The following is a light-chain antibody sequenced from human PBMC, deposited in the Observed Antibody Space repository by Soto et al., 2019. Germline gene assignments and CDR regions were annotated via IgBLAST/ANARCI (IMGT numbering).Light chain of an antibody. Sequence: QSVLTQPASVSGSPGQSITISYSGTSGDVGTYNLVSWYQHHPGKAPKLMIYEGSKRPSGVSNRFSGSTSGNTASLTISGLQAEDEADYYCCSYAGSTTYVFGTGTRSPS. CDR2: EGS. CDR3: CSYAGSTTYV. CDR1: SGDVGTYNL. J-gene: IGLJ1*01. V-gene: IGLV2-23*01.